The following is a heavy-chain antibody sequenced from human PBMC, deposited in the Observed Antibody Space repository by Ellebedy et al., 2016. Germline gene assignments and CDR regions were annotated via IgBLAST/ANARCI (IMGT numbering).Heavy chain of an antibody. J-gene: IGHJ4*02. Sequence: GESLKISXAASGFTFSSYWMHWVRQAPGKGLVWVSRINSDGSSTSYADSVKGRFTISRDNAKNTLYLQMNSLRAEDTAVYYCAKVVRGVIAILDYWGQGTLVTVSS. CDR1: GFTFSSYW. CDR2: INSDGSST. V-gene: IGHV3-74*01. CDR3: AKVVRGVIAILDY. D-gene: IGHD3-10*01.